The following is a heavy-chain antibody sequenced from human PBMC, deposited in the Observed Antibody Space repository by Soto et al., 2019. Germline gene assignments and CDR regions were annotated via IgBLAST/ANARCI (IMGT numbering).Heavy chain of an antibody. CDR2: ISYDGSNK. V-gene: IGHV3-30-3*01. D-gene: IGHD2-15*01. CDR1: GFTFSSYA. CDR3: ARAGCDGGSCYTLVGLRYGMDV. Sequence: QVQLVESGGGVVQPGRSLRLSCVASGFTFSSYAMHWVRQAPGKGLEWVAVISYDGSNKYYADSVKGRFTISRDNSKITLYLQMNSLRAEDTAVYYCARAGCDGGSCYTLVGLRYGMDVWGQGTTVTVSS. J-gene: IGHJ6*02.